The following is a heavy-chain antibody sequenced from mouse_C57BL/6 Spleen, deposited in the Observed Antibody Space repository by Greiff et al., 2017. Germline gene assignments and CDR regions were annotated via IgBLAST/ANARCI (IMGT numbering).Heavy chain of an antibody. V-gene: IGHV1-82*01. CDR2: IYPGDGDT. J-gene: IGHJ1*03. D-gene: IGHD2-5*01. Sequence: VKLVESGPELVKPGASVKISCKASGYAFSSSWMNWVKQRPGKGLEWIGRIYPGDGDTNYNGKFKGKATLTADKSSSTAYMQLSSLTSEDSAVYFCARSSKGWYFDVWGTGTTVTVSS. CDR1: GYAFSSSW. CDR3: ARSSKGWYFDV.